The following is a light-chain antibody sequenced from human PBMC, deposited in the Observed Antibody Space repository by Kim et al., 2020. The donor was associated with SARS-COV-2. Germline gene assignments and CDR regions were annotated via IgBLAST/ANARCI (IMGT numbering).Light chain of an antibody. CDR2: AAS. Sequence: DIQMTQSPSSLSASVGDRVTITCRASQGIGNSLAWYQHKAGKAPRLLIFAASTLQSGVPSRFSGGGSGTEFTLTISSLQPEDFATYYCQNYDNAPPITFGQGTRLEIK. CDR1: QGIGNS. J-gene: IGKJ5*01. V-gene: IGKV1-27*01. CDR3: QNYDNAPPIT.